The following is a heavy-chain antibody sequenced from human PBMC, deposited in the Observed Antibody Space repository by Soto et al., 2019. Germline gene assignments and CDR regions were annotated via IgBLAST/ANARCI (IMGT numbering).Heavy chain of an antibody. J-gene: IGHJ4*02. V-gene: IGHV3-33*01. D-gene: IGHD6-19*01. CDR1: GFTFSSYG. CDR3: ARDRDPGQWLTTNYFDY. Sequence: QVQLVESGGGVVQPGRSLRLSCAASGFTFSSYGMHWVRQAPGKGLEWVAVIWHHGSNKYYADSVKGRFTISRDNSKNTLYLQMNSLRAEDTAVYYCARDRDPGQWLTTNYFDYWGQGTLVTVSS. CDR2: IWHHGSNK.